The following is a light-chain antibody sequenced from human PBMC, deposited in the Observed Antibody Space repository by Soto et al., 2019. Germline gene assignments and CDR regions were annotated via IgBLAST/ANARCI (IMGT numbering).Light chain of an antibody. Sequence: QSVLTQPPSASGTPGQRVTISCSGSSSNIGSNYVYWYQQLPGTAPKLLIYRNNQRPSGVPDRFSGSTSATSASLIITGLQVEDEADYYCQSYDSSLGGWVFGGGTKVTVL. V-gene: IGLV1-47*01. CDR1: SSNIGSNY. CDR3: QSYDSSLGGWV. CDR2: RNN. J-gene: IGLJ3*02.